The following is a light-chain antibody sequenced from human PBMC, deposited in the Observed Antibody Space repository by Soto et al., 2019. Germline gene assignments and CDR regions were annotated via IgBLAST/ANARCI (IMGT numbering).Light chain of an antibody. CDR2: RAS. Sequence: EVVVTQSPATVSVSTGGRATLSCRASHSVSSSLAWYQQKPGQAPRLLIYRASTRATGVPARFSGSGSGTEFTLTISGLQSEDFALYYCQQYQNLWTFGQGTKVDIK. V-gene: IGKV3-15*01. CDR3: QQYQNLWT. J-gene: IGKJ1*01. CDR1: HSVSSS.